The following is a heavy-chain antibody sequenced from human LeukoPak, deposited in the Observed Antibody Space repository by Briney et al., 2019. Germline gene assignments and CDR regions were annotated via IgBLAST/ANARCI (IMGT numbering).Heavy chain of an antibody. CDR1: GFTFSSYW. V-gene: IGHV3-7*01. J-gene: IGHJ4*02. CDR3: ARDRYYYDSSGYYYLDY. CDR2: IKQDGREK. D-gene: IGHD3-22*01. Sequence: GGSLRLSCAASGFTFSSYWMSWVRQAPGKEVEGVANIKQDGREKYYVDSVKGRFTISRDNAKNSLYLQMNSLRAEDTAVYYCARDRYYYDSSGYYYLDYWGPGTLVTVSS.